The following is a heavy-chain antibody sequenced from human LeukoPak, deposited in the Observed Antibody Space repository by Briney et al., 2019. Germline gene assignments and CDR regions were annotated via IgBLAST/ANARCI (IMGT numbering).Heavy chain of an antibody. CDR2: IRSKANSYAT. Sequence: GGSLRLSCAASGFTFSGSAMHWVRQASGKGLEWVGRIRSKANSYATAYAASVKGRFTISRDDSKNTAYLQMNSLKTEDTAVYYCTRSPPRVSVWGSYHYTLYYFDYWGQGTLVTVSS. CDR1: GFTFSGSA. D-gene: IGHD3-16*02. CDR3: TRSPPRVSVWGSYHYTLYYFDY. V-gene: IGHV3-73*01. J-gene: IGHJ4*02.